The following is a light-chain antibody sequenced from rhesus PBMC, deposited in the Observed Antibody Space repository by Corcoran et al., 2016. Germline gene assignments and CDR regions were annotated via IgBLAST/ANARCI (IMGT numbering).Light chain of an antibody. Sequence: EIVMTQSPATLSLSPGERATLSCRASQSVSSYVAWYQQKPEQAPRLLNYGASSRATGIPDRFSGSGSGTDFTLTISSLQPEDFATYYCQHGYGILFTFGPGTKLDIK. CDR3: QHGYGILFT. CDR1: QSVSSY. CDR2: GAS. J-gene: IGKJ3*01. V-gene: IGKV3S9*01.